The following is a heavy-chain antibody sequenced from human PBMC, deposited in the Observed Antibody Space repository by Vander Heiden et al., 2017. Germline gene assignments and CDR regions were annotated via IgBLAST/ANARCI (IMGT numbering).Heavy chain of an antibody. V-gene: IGHV3-33*01. J-gene: IGHJ5*02. CDR1: GFTFSSYG. CDR2: IWYDGSNK. CDR3: AIEVGRDVREPWFDP. D-gene: IGHD1-1*01. Sequence: QVQLVESGGGVVQPGRSLRLSCAASGFTFSSYGMHWVRQAPGKGLEWVAVIWYDGSNKYYADAGKGRFTISRDNSKNTLYMQMNRLRAEETAVYYCAIEVGRDVREPWFDPWGQGTMVTVSS.